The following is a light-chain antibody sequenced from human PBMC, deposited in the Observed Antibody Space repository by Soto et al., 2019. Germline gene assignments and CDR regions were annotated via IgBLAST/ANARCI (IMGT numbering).Light chain of an antibody. CDR1: SGHSNYA. CDR3: QTVGTRSASVV. J-gene: IGLJ7*01. V-gene: IGLV4-69*01. CDR2: VNSGGSH. Sequence: QLVLTQSPSASASLGASVKLTCTLSSGHSNYAIAWHQQQPETGPRYLMKVNSGGSHIKGDGIPDRFSGSSSGAERYLFIASLQSEDEADYFCQTVGTRSASVVFGGGTPLNV.